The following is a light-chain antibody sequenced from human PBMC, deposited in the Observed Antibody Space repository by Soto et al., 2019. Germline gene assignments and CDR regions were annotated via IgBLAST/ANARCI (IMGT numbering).Light chain of an antibody. CDR3: QQYNSYSWT. J-gene: IGKJ1*01. CDR1: QSVSSSY. Sequence: IVLTHSAGALSLTPGERATLSCRASQSVSSSYLTWYQQKPGQAPRLLIYGASTRATSIPARFSGSGSGTEFTLTISSLQPDDFATYYCQQYNSYSWTFGQGTKVDIK. CDR2: GAS. V-gene: IGKV3-20*01.